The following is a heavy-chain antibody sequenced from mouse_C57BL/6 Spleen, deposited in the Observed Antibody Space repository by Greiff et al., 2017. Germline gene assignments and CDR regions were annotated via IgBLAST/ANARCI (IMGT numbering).Heavy chain of an antibody. CDR1: GYTFTSYW. Sequence: VQLQQPGAELVRPGSSVKLSCKASGYTFTSYWMHWVKQRPIQGLEWIGNIDPSDSETHYNQKFKDKATLTVDKSSSTAYMQLSSLTSEDSAVYYCARATTVVAKGFAYWGQGTLVTVSA. J-gene: IGHJ3*01. V-gene: IGHV1-52*01. D-gene: IGHD1-1*01. CDR3: ARATTVVAKGFAY. CDR2: IDPSDSET.